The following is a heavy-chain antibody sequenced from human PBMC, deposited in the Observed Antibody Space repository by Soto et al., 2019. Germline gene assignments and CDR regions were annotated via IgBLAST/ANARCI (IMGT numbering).Heavy chain of an antibody. V-gene: IGHV4-34*01. CDR3: ARGRVATSYYYYYYGMDV. J-gene: IGHJ6*02. Sequence: SETLSLTCAVYGGSFSGYYWSWIRQPPGKGLEWIGEINHSGSTNYNPSLKSRVTISVDTSKNQFSLKLSSVTAADTAVYYCARGRVATSYYYYYYGMDVWGQGTTVTVSS. CDR1: GGSFSGYY. CDR2: INHSGST. D-gene: IGHD5-12*01.